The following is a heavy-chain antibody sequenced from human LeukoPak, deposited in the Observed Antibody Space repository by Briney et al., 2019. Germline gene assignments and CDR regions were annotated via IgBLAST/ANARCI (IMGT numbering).Heavy chain of an antibody. CDR1: GGSITTDW. V-gene: IGHV4-4*02. J-gene: IGHJ6*04. D-gene: IGHD3-10*01. CDR2: VYHSGTF. CDR3: ARRSGSGRMDV. Sequence: SETLSLTCAVSGGSITTDWWSWVRRPPGGGLEWIGEVYHSGTFNYNPPLEGRVSLSLDTSKNEFSLKLTSLTAADTATYYCARRSGSGRMDVWGRGTTVTVSS.